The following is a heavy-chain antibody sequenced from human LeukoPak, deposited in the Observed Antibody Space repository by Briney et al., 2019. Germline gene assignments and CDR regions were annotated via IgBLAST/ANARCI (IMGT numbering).Heavy chain of an antibody. CDR2: ISSSGSTI. D-gene: IGHD6-19*01. V-gene: IGHV3-48*03. CDR3: AKDLVMYSSGWYLLNYYYYYMDV. CDR1: GFTFSSYE. J-gene: IGHJ6*03. Sequence: GGSLRLSCAASGFTFSSYEMNWVRQAPGKGLEWVSYISSSGSTIYYADSVKGRFTISRDNSKNTLYLQMNSLRAEDTAVYYCAKDLVMYSSGWYLLNYYYYYMDVWGKGTTVTVSS.